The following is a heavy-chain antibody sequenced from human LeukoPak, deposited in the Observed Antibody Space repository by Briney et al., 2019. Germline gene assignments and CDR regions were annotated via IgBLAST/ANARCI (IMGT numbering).Heavy chain of an antibody. CDR1: GYTFTSYD. Sequence: GASVEVSCKASGYTFTSYDINWVRQATGQGLEWMGWMNPNSGNTGYAQKFQGRVTITRNTSISTAYMELSSLRSEDTAVYYCARFLPIAAAGTSAFDIWGQGTMVTVSS. V-gene: IGHV1-8*03. CDR3: ARFLPIAAAGTSAFDI. D-gene: IGHD6-13*01. CDR2: MNPNSGNT. J-gene: IGHJ3*02.